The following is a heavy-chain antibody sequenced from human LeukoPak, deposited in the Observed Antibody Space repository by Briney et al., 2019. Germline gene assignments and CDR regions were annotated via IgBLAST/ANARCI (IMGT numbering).Heavy chain of an antibody. CDR1: GYIFTGYY. Sequence: ASVKVSCKASGYIFTGYYMHWVRQAPGQGLEWMGWINPNSGNTNYAQKFQGRVTMTEDTSTDTAYMELSSLRSEDTAVYYCATDRQQLVTVFDYWGQGTLVTVSS. J-gene: IGHJ4*02. CDR2: INPNSGNT. D-gene: IGHD6-13*01. CDR3: ATDRQQLVTVFDY. V-gene: IGHV1-2*02.